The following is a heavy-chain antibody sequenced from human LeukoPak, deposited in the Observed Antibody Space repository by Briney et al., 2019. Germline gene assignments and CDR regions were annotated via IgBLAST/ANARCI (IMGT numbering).Heavy chain of an antibody. CDR1: GFTFSNYG. J-gene: IGHJ5*02. CDR2: ISGSGGST. CDR3: AKDQGFIGVLSS. V-gene: IGHV3-23*01. Sequence: GGSLRLSCAASGFTFSNYGMTWVRQAPGKGLEWVSGISGSGGSTYYADSVKGRFTISRDNSKNTLYLQMNSLRAEDTAVYYCAKDQGFIGVLSSWGQGTLVTVSS.